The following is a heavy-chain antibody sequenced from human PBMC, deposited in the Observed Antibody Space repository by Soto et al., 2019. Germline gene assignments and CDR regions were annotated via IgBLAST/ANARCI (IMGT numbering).Heavy chain of an antibody. CDR2: IYHSGST. Sequence: SETLSLTCVVSGGSISSGGYSWSWIRQPPGKGLEWIGDIYHSGSTNYNPSLKSRVTISADNSKTQFSLKLSSVTAADTAVYYCARGNVNCGGDCYPDYFDYWGQGTLVTVSS. D-gene: IGHD2-21*02. CDR1: GGSISSGGYS. J-gene: IGHJ4*02. CDR3: ARGNVNCGGDCYPDYFDY. V-gene: IGHV4-30-2*01.